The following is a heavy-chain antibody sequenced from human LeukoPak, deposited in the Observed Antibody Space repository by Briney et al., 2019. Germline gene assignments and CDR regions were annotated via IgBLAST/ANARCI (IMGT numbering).Heavy chain of an antibody. D-gene: IGHD2-2*01. V-gene: IGHV1-18*01. CDR2: ISASSGKT. CDR1: GYTFSSHG. J-gene: IGHJ3*02. Sequence: ASVKVSCKTSGYTFSSHGITWVRQAPGQGLEWMGWISASSGKTNIAQNLQGRVTMTTDTSTSTAYMGLRSLRSDDTAVYYCARAYCGSTSCYFDIWGQGTMVTVSS. CDR3: ARAYCGSTSCYFDI.